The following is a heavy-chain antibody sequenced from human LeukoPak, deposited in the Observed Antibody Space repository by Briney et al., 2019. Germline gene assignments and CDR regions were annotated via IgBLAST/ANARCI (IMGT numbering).Heavy chain of an antibody. D-gene: IGHD2-15*01. CDR3: ARYCTGANCYSSRGAFGI. Sequence: PSETLSLTCTVSGGSVSGDPYYWSWIRQPPGKGPEWIGHISYSGNINSNPSLRSRVTASVDTSKNQFSLKLSSVTAADTAVYYCARYCTGANCYSSRGAFGIWGRGTMVTVSS. J-gene: IGHJ3*02. V-gene: IGHV4-61*01. CDR2: ISYSGNI. CDR1: GGSVSGDPYY.